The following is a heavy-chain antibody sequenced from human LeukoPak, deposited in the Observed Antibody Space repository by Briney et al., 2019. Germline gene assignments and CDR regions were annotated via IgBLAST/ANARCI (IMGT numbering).Heavy chain of an antibody. Sequence: EASVKVSCKASGYTFSSHGISWVRQAPGQGLEWMGWITVYGTITDYAQNFRGRVTMTTDTSTSTAYMHLRSLRPDDTAIYYCARRAGCSSSSCPAGVWFDYWGQGTLVTVSS. D-gene: IGHD2-2*01. J-gene: IGHJ4*02. CDR2: ITVYGTIT. CDR3: ARRAGCSSSSCPAGVWFDY. V-gene: IGHV1-18*01. CDR1: GYTFSSHG.